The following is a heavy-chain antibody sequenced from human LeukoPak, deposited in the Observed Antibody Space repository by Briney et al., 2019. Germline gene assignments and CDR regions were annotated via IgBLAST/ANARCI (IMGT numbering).Heavy chain of an antibody. Sequence: GSSVKVSCKASGGTFSSYAISWVRQAPGQGLEWMGRIIPILGIANYAQKFQGRVTITADKSTSTAYMELSSLRVEDTAVYYCARVTSLTGTIFDSWGQGTLVTVSS. CDR1: GGTFSSYA. V-gene: IGHV1-69*04. D-gene: IGHD1-7*01. J-gene: IGHJ4*02. CDR2: IIPILGIA. CDR3: ARVTSLTGTIFDS.